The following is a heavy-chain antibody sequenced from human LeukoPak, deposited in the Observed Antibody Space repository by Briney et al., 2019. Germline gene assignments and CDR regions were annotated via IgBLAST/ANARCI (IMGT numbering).Heavy chain of an antibody. J-gene: IGHJ4*02. D-gene: IGHD3-10*01. CDR2: INHSGST. V-gene: IGHV4-34*01. CDR3: ARRITMVRGVIRASRAFDY. Sequence: ASETLSLTCAVYGGSFSGYYWSWIRQPPGKGLEWIGEINHSGSTNYNPSLKSRVTISVDTSKNQFSLKLSSVTAADTAVYYCARRITMVRGVIRASRAFDYWGQGTLVTVSS. CDR1: GGSFSGYY.